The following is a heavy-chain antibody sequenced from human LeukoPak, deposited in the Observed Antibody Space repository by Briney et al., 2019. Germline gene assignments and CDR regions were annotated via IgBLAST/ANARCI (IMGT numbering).Heavy chain of an antibody. CDR3: ARHSLPGTTPFDY. V-gene: IGHV1-46*01. CDR2: INPSGGST. J-gene: IGHJ4*02. Sequence: GASVTVSCKASGYTFINYYIHWVRQAPGQGLEWVGIINPSGGSTTYAQKFQGRVSMTRGTSTSTVYMELSSLESDDTALYYCARHSLPGTTPFDYWGQGTLVTVSS. CDR1: GYTFINYY. D-gene: IGHD1-1*01.